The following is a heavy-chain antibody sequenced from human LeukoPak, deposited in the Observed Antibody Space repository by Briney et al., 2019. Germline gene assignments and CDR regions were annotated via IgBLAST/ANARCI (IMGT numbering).Heavy chain of an antibody. CDR3: ARGGIGYCTSISCYFDS. CDR1: GDSVSTNSGA. J-gene: IGHJ4*02. Sequence: SQTLSLTCAISGDSVSTNSGAWNWIMQSPSRGLEWLGRTYYRSKWYNDYAVSVKSRITISPDTSKNQFSLQLNSVTPEDTAVYYCARGGIGYCTSISCYFDSWGQGTPVTVSS. D-gene: IGHD2-2*01. CDR2: TYYRSKWYN. V-gene: IGHV6-1*01.